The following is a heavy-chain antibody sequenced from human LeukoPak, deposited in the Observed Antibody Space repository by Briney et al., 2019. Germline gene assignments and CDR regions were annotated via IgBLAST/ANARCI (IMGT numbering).Heavy chain of an antibody. CDR2: IKSKTDGGTT. Sequence: GGSLRLSCAASGFTFSNAWMSWVRQAPGKGLEWVGRIKSKTDGGTTDYAAPVKGRFTISRDDSKNTLYLQMNSLKTEDTAVYYCTPDVGAPKGYYYMDVWGKGTTVTASS. V-gene: IGHV3-15*01. J-gene: IGHJ6*03. CDR3: TPDVGAPKGYYYMDV. D-gene: IGHD6-6*01. CDR1: GFTFSNAW.